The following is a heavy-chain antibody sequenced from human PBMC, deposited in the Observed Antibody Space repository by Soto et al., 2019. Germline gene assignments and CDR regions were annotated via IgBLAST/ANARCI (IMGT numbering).Heavy chain of an antibody. Sequence: GGSLRLSCAASGFTFSSYAMHWVRQAPGKGLEWVAVISYDGSNKYYADSVKGRFTISRDNSKNTLYLQMNSLRAEDTAVYYCARVPVPPYYYDSSGYYAAFDYWGQGTLVTVSS. CDR3: ARVPVPPYYYDSSGYYAAFDY. V-gene: IGHV3-30-3*01. CDR1: GFTFSSYA. D-gene: IGHD3-22*01. J-gene: IGHJ4*02. CDR2: ISYDGSNK.